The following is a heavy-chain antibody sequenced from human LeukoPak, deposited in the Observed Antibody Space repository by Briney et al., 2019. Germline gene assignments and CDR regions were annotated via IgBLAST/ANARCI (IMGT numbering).Heavy chain of an antibody. CDR2: INSDGSST. CDR3: AKRHCTNGVCYTYYYYGMNV. Sequence: AGGSLRLSCAASGFTFSSYWMHWVRQAPGKGLVWVSRINSDGSSTSYADSVKGRFTISRDNAKNMLYLQMNSLRAEDTAVYYCAKRHCTNGVCYTYYYYGMNVWGQGTTVTVSS. J-gene: IGHJ6*02. D-gene: IGHD2-8*01. V-gene: IGHV3-74*01. CDR1: GFTFSSYW.